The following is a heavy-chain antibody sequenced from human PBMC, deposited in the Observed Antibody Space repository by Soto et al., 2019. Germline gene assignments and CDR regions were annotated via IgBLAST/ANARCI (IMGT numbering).Heavy chain of an antibody. CDR2: IYYSGST. V-gene: IGHV4-39*01. D-gene: IGHD1-26*01. J-gene: IGHJ4*02. CDR1: GGSISSSGYY. CDR3: ARRESGSPFRY. Sequence: QLQLQESGPGLVKPSETLSLTCTVSGGSISSSGYYWGWVRQPPGKGLEWMGTIYYSGSTYYNPSLKRRVTRSVDTSKNQFSLKLSSVTAADTAVYYCARRESGSPFRYWGQGTLVTVSS.